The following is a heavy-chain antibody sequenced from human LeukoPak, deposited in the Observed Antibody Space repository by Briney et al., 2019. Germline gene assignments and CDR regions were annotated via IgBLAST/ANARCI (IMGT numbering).Heavy chain of an antibody. Sequence: ASVKVSCKASGYTFTGYYMHWVRQAPRQGLEWMGWINPNSGGTNYAQKFQGRVTMTRDTSISTAYMELSRLRSDDTAVYYCARPYCGGDCHDAFDIWGQGTMVTVSS. CDR2: INPNSGGT. V-gene: IGHV1-2*02. D-gene: IGHD2-21*02. CDR3: ARPYCGGDCHDAFDI. CDR1: GYTFTGYY. J-gene: IGHJ3*02.